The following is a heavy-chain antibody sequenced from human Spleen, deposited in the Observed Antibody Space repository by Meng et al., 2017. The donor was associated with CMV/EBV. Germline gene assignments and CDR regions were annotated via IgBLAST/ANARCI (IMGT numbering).Heavy chain of an antibody. Sequence: SETLSLSCIVSGGPIVSGGYYWGWVRQSPGNGLEWIGSVHYSENTYYKSSLKGRISISVDTSKSQFSLSLSSVTAADPAVYFCARFRIPARRVRNGLEVWGPGTTVTVSS. CDR2: VHYSENT. J-gene: IGHJ6*02. D-gene: IGHD6-6*01. V-gene: IGHV4-39*01. CDR3: ARFRIPARRVRNGLEV. CDR1: GGPIVSGGYY.